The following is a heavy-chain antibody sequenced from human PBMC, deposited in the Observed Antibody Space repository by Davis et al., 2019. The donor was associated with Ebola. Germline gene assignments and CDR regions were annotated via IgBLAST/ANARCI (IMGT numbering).Heavy chain of an antibody. J-gene: IGHJ3*02. CDR2: IYYSGST. V-gene: IGHV4-59*08. Sequence: PSETLSLTCTVSGGSISSYYWSWIRQPPGKGLEWIGYIYYSGSTNYNPSLKSRVTISVDTSKNQFSLKLSSVTAADTAVYYCARHAGWTYAFDIWGQGTMVTVSS. CDR3: ARHAGWTYAFDI. CDR1: GGSISSYY. D-gene: IGHD3/OR15-3a*01.